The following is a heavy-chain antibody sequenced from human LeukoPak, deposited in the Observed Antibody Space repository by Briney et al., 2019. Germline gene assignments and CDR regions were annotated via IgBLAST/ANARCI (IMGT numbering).Heavy chain of an antibody. CDR3: AAGSYGYGYYYYYMDV. Sequence: SETLSLTCTVSGGSISSYYWSWIRQPPGKGLEWIGYIYTSGSTNYSPSLKSRVTISVDTSKNQFSLKLSSVTAADTAVYYCAAGSYGYGYYYYYMDVWGKGTTVTVSS. CDR1: GGSISSYY. CDR2: IYTSGST. V-gene: IGHV4-4*09. D-gene: IGHD5-18*01. J-gene: IGHJ6*03.